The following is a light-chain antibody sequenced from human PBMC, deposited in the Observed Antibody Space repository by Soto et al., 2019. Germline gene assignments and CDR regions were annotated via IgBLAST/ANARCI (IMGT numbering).Light chain of an antibody. V-gene: IGLV2-8*01. J-gene: IGLJ1*01. CDR1: SSDVGDYNY. CDR2: DVS. CDR3: SSSAGSNNLV. Sequence: QSVLTQPPSASGSPGQSVTISCTGTSSDVGDYNYVSWYQQHPGKAPKLMIYDVSERPSGVPDRFSASKSGNTASLTVSWLHAEDEADYYCSSSAGSNNLVFGTGTKLTVL.